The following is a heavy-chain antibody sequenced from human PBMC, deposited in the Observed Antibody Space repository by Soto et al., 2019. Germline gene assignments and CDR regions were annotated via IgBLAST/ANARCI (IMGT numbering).Heavy chain of an antibody. CDR3: ARDMGIVVVVAVTREVNWFDP. CDR2: ISYDGSNK. Sequence: QVQLVESGGGVVQPGRSLRLSCAASGFTFSSYAMHWVRQAPGKGLEWVAVISYDGSNKYYADSVKGRFTISRDNSKNTLYLQMNSLRAEDTAVYYCARDMGIVVVVAVTREVNWFDPWGQGTLVTVSS. J-gene: IGHJ5*02. V-gene: IGHV3-30-3*01. CDR1: GFTFSSYA. D-gene: IGHD2-15*01.